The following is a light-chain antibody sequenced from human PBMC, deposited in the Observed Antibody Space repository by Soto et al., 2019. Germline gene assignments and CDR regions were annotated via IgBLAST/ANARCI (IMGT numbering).Light chain of an antibody. CDR1: QGIRND. J-gene: IGKJ4*01. Sequence: AIQMTQSPSSLSASVGDRVTISCRASQGIRNDLGWYQQKPGKAPKLLIYAASSLQSGVPSRFSGSGSGTDFTLTISSLQPEDVAVYYCQQYYSTPLTFGGGTKVDIK. V-gene: IGKV1-6*01. CDR2: AAS. CDR3: QQYYSTPLT.